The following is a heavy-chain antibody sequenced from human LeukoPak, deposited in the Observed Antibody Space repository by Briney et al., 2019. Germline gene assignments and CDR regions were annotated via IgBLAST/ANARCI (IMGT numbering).Heavy chain of an antibody. V-gene: IGHV4-59*01. CDR3: VRGRAWFDP. CDR2: IYYSGNT. D-gene: IGHD3-10*01. Sequence: SVTLSLTCTVSGGSISSYYWSWIRQPPGKGLEWIGYIYYSGNTNYNSSLESRVTISVDTSKNQFSLRLNSVTAADTAVYYCVRGRAWFDPWGQGTLVTVSS. J-gene: IGHJ5*02. CDR1: GGSISSYY.